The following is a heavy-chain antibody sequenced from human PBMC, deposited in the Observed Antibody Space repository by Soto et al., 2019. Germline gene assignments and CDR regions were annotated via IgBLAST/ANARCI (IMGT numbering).Heavy chain of an antibody. V-gene: IGHV3-9*01. J-gene: IGHJ5*02. D-gene: IGHD3-10*01. CDR2: ISWNGDTK. Sequence: EVPLVESGGGLVQPGRSLRLSCAASGFIFDDYGMHWVRQAPGKGLEWVSGISWNGDTKGYADSVKGRFTISRDNAKNSLYLQMNSLRVEDTALYYCAKGGSYASGLGQSWFDPWGQGTLVTVSS. CDR1: GFIFDDYG. CDR3: AKGGSYASGLGQSWFDP.